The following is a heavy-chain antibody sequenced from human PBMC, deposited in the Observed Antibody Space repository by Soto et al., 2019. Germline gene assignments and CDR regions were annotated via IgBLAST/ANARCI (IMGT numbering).Heavy chain of an antibody. Sequence: SGPTLVKPTQTLTLTCTFSGFSLSTSGVGVGWIRQPPGKALEWLALIYWNDDKRYSPSLKSRRTITKDTSKNQVDLTMANLDPVDNATYSCAHSGYYYDSSGYYYNVDYYYYGMDVWGQGTTVTVSS. CDR3: AHSGYYYDSSGYYYNVDYYYYGMDV. CDR1: GFSLSTSGVG. D-gene: IGHD3-22*01. J-gene: IGHJ6*02. CDR2: IYWNDDK. V-gene: IGHV2-5*01.